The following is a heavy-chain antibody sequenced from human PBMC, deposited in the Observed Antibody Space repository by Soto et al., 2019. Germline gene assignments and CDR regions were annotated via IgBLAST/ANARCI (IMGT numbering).Heavy chain of an antibody. CDR3: AGDGLEGVQLWAGYYYYYGMDV. CDR1: GFTFSSYS. Sequence: GGSLRLSCAASGFTFSSYSMNWVRQAPGKGLEWVSSISSSSSYIYYADSVKGRFTISRDNAKNSLYLQMNSLRAEDTAVYYCAGDGLEGVQLWAGYYYYYGMDVWGQGTTVTVSS. J-gene: IGHJ6*02. V-gene: IGHV3-21*01. CDR2: ISSSSSYI. D-gene: IGHD5-18*01.